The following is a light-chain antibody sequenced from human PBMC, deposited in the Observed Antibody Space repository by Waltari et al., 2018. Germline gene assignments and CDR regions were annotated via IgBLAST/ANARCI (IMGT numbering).Light chain of an antibody. CDR1: SSDVGSYNL. CDR2: EGS. Sequence: QSAMTQPASVSGSPGQSITISCTGTSSDVGSYNLVSWYQQHPGKAPKLMIYEGSKRPSGVSNRFYGSKSGNTASLTISGLQAEDEADYYCCSYAGSHVVFGGGTKLTVL. V-gene: IGLV2-23*01. CDR3: CSYAGSHVV. J-gene: IGLJ2*01.